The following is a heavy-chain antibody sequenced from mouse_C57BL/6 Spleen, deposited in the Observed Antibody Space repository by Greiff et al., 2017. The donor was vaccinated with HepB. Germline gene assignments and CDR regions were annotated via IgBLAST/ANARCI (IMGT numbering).Heavy chain of an antibody. Sequence: QVQLQQPGTELVKPGASVKLSCKASGYTFTSYWMHWVKQRPGQGLEWIGNINPSNGGTNYNEKFKSKATLTVDKSSSTAYMQLSSLTSEDSAVDYCARSGSRTWYFDVWGTGTTVTVSS. CDR1: GYTFTSYW. CDR3: ARSGSRTWYFDV. CDR2: INPSNGGT. V-gene: IGHV1-53*01. J-gene: IGHJ1*03. D-gene: IGHD1-1*01.